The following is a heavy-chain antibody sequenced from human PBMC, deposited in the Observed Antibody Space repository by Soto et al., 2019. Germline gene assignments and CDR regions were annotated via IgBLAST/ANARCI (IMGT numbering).Heavy chain of an antibody. V-gene: IGHV4-31*03. CDR1: GGSINSGGYY. D-gene: IGHD2-21*02. CDR2: IYYSGST. CDR3: ARDYCGGDCYWFDP. J-gene: IGHJ5*02. Sequence: SETLSLTCPVSGGSINSGGYYWSWIRQHPGKGLEWIGYIYYSGSTYYNPSLKSRVTISIDTSKNQFSLKLSSVTAADTAVYYCARDYCGGDCYWFDPWGQGTLVTVSS.